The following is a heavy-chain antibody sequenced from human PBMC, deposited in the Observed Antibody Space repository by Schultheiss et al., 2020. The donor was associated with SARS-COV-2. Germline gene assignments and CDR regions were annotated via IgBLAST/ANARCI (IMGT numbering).Heavy chain of an antibody. CDR2: INHSGST. Sequence: SETLSLTCTVSGGSISSGGYYWSWIRQPPGKGLEWIGEINHSGSTNYNPSLKSRVTISVDTSKNQFSLKLSSVTAEDTAVYYCARVGYYYNSSGAYNWFDPWGQGTLVTVSS. CDR3: ARVGYYYNSSGAYNWFDP. D-gene: IGHD3-22*01. J-gene: IGHJ5*02. V-gene: IGHV4-61*08. CDR1: GGSISSGGYY.